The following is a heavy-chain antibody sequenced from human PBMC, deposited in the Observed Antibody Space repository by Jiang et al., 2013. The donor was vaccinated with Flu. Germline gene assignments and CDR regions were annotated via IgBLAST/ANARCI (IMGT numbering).Heavy chain of an antibody. CDR3: ATDTQHRVLQQ. Sequence: SCAASGFTSIPLACTGSARLQARGWEWVALILYDGSYKYYADSVKGRFTISRDNSKNTLYLQMSSLRAEDRAVYYCATDTQHRVLQQWGQGTLVIVTS. V-gene: IGHV3-30*02. CDR1: GFTSIPLA. D-gene: IGHD6-13*01. CDR2: ILYDGSYK. J-gene: IGHJ1*01.